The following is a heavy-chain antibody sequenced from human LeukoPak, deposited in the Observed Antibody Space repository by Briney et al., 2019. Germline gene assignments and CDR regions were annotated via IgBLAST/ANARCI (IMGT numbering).Heavy chain of an antibody. D-gene: IGHD3-22*01. Sequence: SETLSLTCTVSGGSISSYYWSWIRQPPGKGLEWIGNIYDSGSTNYNPSLKSRLTISVDTSKNQCSLKLSSVTAADTAVYYCARQSISGSSLSYFDYWGQGTLVNV. CDR3: ARQSISGSSLSYFDY. V-gene: IGHV4-59*01. CDR1: GGSISSYY. CDR2: IYDSGST. J-gene: IGHJ4*02.